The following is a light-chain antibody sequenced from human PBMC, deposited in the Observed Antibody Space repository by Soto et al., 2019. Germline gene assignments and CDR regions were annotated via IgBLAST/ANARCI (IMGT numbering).Light chain of an antibody. CDR3: SPYTTSTTVV. V-gene: IGLV2-14*03. CDR2: EVS. CDR1: SSDVGGYNF. Sequence: QSVLTQPASVFGSPGQSITFSCTGTSSDVGGYNFVSWYQQHPGKAPKLMIYEVSSRPSGVSNRFSGSKSGNTASLTISGLQPEDEAGYYCSPYTTSTTVVFGTGTKVTVL. J-gene: IGLJ1*01.